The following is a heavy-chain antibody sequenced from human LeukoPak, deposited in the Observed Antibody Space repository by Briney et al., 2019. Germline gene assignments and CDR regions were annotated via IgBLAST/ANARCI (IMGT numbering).Heavy chain of an antibody. CDR2: IWHDGSNK. CDR1: GFIFSTYG. D-gene: IGHD1-26*01. Sequence: GGSLRLSCAASGFIFSTYGVHWVRQAPGKGLEWVAVIWHDGSNKFYADSVKGRFTISRDDSKSTLHLQMNSLRAEDTAVYYCAKGGGGSYLRFDYWGQGTLVTVSS. J-gene: IGHJ4*02. V-gene: IGHV3-30*02. CDR3: AKGGGGSYLRFDY.